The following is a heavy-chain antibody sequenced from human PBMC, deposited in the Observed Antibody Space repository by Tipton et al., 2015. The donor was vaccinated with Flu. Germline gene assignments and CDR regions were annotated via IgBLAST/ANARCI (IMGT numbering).Heavy chain of an antibody. J-gene: IGHJ4*02. CDR3: ARDYCISTSCYFAY. V-gene: IGHV4-59*01. D-gene: IGHD2-2*01. Sequence: TLSLTCTVSGGSISTYYWSWIRQPPGKGLEWIGYTYYSGSTNYNPSLKSRVTISVDTSKNQFSLKLSSVTAADTAMYYCARDYCISTSCYFAYWGQGTLVTVSA. CDR2: TYYSGST. CDR1: GGSISTYY.